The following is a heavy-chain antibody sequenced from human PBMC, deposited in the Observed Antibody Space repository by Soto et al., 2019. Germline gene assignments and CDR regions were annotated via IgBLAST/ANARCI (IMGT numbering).Heavy chain of an antibody. Sequence: PSETLSLTCTVSGGSISSYYWSWIRQPPGKGLEWIGYIYYSGSTNYNPSLKSRVTISVDTSKNQFSLKLSSVTAADTAVYYCARDMTYSSSAEWGQGTLVTVSS. D-gene: IGHD6-6*01. J-gene: IGHJ4*02. CDR1: GGSISSYY. CDR2: IYYSGST. V-gene: IGHV4-59*01. CDR3: ARDMTYSSSAE.